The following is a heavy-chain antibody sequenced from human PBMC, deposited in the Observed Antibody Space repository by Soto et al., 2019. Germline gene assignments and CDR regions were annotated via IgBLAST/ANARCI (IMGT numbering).Heavy chain of an antibody. J-gene: IGHJ5*02. CDR3: ASRSSSWVGWCDR. CDR1: GGTFSSYA. V-gene: IGHV1-69*06. Sequence: SVKVSCKASGGTFSSYAISWVRQAPGQGLEWMGGIIPIFGTANYAQKFQGRVTITADKSTSTAYMELSSLRSEDTAVYYCASRSSSWVGWCDRWGKGNMVTVSS. CDR2: IIPIFGTA. D-gene: IGHD6-6*01.